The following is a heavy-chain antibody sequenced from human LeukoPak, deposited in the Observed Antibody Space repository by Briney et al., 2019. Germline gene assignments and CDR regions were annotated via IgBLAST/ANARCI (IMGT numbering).Heavy chain of an antibody. J-gene: IGHJ4*02. CDR3: VKERDQDSSGWYY. D-gene: IGHD6-19*01. CDR2: ISYDGSNK. V-gene: IGHV3-30*18. CDR1: GFTFRSYG. Sequence: PGGSLRLSCAASGFTFRSYGMHRVRQAPGTGLEWVAVISYDGSNKYYADSVKGRLTISRDNSKNTLYLQMNSLRAEDTTVYYCVKERDQDSSGWYYWGQGTLVTVSS.